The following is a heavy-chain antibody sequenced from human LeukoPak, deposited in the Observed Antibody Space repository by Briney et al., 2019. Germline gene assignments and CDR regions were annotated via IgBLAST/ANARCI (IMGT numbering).Heavy chain of an antibody. CDR2: INHNGEMI. V-gene: IGHV3-48*01. CDR3: AKDKTPLMVYAMPDY. D-gene: IGHD2-8*01. J-gene: IGHJ4*02. CDR1: GFTFSNYV. Sequence: GSLRLSCAASGFTFSNYVMSWVRQAPGKGLEWVSYINHNGEMIFYPDFVKGRFTISRDNAKNSLYLQMNSLRAEDTALYYCAKDKTPLMVYAMPDYWGQGTLVTVSS.